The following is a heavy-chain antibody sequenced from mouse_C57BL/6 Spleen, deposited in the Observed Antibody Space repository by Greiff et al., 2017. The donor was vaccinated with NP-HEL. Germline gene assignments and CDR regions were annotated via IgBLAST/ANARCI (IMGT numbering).Heavy chain of an antibody. CDR3: ARGGMVTRYFDY. V-gene: IGHV1-80*01. CDR1: GYAFSSYW. CDR2: IYPGDGDT. D-gene: IGHD2-2*01. J-gene: IGHJ2*01. Sequence: VKLQESGAELVKPGASVKISCKASGYAFSSYWMNWVKQRPGKGLEWIGQIYPGDGDTNYNGKFKGKATLTADKSSSTAYMQLSSLTSEDSAVYFCARGGMVTRYFDYWGQGTTLTVSS.